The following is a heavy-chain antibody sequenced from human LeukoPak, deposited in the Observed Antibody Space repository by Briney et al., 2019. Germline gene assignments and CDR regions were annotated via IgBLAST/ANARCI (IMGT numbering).Heavy chain of an antibody. CDR3: ARDQSNDY. CDR2: IKQDGSEK. CDR1: GLTFSRYW. V-gene: IGHV3-7*05. J-gene: IGHJ4*02. Sequence: GGSLRLSCAASGLTFSRYWLSWVRQAPGKGLEWVANIKQDGSEKYYVDSVKGRFTISRDNAKNSLYLQMNSLRAEDTAVYYCARDQSNDYWGQGTLVTVSS.